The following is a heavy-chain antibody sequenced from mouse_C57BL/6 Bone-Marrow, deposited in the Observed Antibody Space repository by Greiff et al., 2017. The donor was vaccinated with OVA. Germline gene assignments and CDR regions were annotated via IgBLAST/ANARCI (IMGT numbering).Heavy chain of an antibody. V-gene: IGHV1-55*01. Sequence: QVQLQQPGAELVKPGASVKMSCKASGYTFTSYWITWVKQRPGQGLEWIGDIYPGSGSTNYNEKFKSKATLTVDTSSSTAYMQLSSLTTEDSAIYYCARSHYYGSPYWYFDVWGTGTTVTVSS. CDR1: GYTFTSYW. J-gene: IGHJ1*03. D-gene: IGHD1-1*01. CDR2: IYPGSGST. CDR3: ARSHYYGSPYWYFDV.